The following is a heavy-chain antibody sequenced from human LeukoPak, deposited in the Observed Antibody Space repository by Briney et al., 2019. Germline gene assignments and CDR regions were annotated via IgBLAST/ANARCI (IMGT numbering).Heavy chain of an antibody. V-gene: IGHV1-8*01. J-gene: IGHJ4*02. CDR3: ARGPYCSGGSCYSHLDY. CDR2: MNPNSGNT. CDR1: GYTFTSYD. Sequence: GASVKVSCKASGYTFTSYDINWVRQATGQGLEWMRWMNPNSGNTGYAQKFQGRVTMTRNTSISTAYMELSSLRSEDTAVYYCARGPYCSGGSCYSHLDYWGQGTLVTVSS. D-gene: IGHD2-15*01.